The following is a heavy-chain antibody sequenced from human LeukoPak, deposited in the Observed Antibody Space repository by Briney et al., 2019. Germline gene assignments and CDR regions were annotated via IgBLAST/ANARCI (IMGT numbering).Heavy chain of an antibody. Sequence: GGSLRLSCAASGFTFSSYGMHWVRQAPGKGPEWVAFIRSDETNKYYADSVKGRFTISRDNSKNTLYLQMNSLRAEDTAVYYCAKAERWLQITLDCWGQGTLVTVSS. CDR2: IRSDETNK. J-gene: IGHJ4*02. D-gene: IGHD5-24*01. CDR1: GFTFSSYG. V-gene: IGHV3-30*02. CDR3: AKAERWLQITLDC.